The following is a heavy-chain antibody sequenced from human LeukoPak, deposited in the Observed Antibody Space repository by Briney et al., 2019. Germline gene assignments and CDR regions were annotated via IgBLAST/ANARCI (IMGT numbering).Heavy chain of an antibody. CDR3: ARARWLQSSRWFDP. V-gene: IGHV1-2*06. D-gene: IGHD5-24*01. J-gene: IGHJ5*02. CDR1: GYTFTGYY. CDR2: INPNSGGT. Sequence: GASVKVSCXASGYTFTGYYMHWVRQAPGQGLEWMGRINPNSGGTNYAQKFQGRVTMTRDTSISTAYMELSRLRSDDTAVYYCARARWLQSSRWFDPWGQGTLVTVSS.